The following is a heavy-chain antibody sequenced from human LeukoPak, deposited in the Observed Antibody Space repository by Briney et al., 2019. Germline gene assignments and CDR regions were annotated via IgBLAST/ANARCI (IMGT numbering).Heavy chain of an antibody. CDR1: GLPFSDHW. CDR2: INQDGSEK. CDR3: AREGYGDYHI. D-gene: IGHD4-17*01. Sequence: GGSLRLSCAVSGLPFSDHWMTWVRQAPGKGLERVANINQDGSEKYYADSVKGRFSISRDNAKSSLYLQMNSLRVEDTAMYFCAREGYGDYHIWGQGTIVTVSS. J-gene: IGHJ3*02. V-gene: IGHV3-7*01.